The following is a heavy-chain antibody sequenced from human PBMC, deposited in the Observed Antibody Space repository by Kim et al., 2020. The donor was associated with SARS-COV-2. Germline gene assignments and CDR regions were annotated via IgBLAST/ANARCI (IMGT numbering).Heavy chain of an antibody. V-gene: IGHV4-59*08. Sequence: PSLASRVTISLDTSKNQFSLKLRSVTAADTAMYYCARHVSGSGTFYTLGYWGQGTLVTVSS. D-gene: IGHD3-10*01. J-gene: IGHJ4*02. CDR3: ARHVSGSGTFYTLGY.